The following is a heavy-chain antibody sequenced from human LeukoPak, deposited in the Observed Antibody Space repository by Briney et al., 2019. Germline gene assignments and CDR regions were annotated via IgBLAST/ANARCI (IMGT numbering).Heavy chain of an antibody. V-gene: IGHV4-59*01. J-gene: IGHJ4*02. Sequence: SETLSLTCTVSGGSISSYYWSWIRQPPGKGLEWIGYIYYSGSTNYNPSLKSRVTISVDTSKNQFSLKLSSVTAADTAVYYCVRDRGYDYVWGSYRTDYFDYWGQGTLVTVSS. CDR1: GGSISSYY. CDR2: IYYSGST. CDR3: VRDRGYDYVWGSYRTDYFDY. D-gene: IGHD3-16*02.